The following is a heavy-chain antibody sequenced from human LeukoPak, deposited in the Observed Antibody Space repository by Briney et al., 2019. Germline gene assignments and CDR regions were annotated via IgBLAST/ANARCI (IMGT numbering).Heavy chain of an antibody. CDR1: GYTLTELS. CDR2: FDPEDGET. Sequence: ASVKVSCKVSGYTLTELSMHWVRQAPGKGLEWMGGFDPEDGETIYAQKFQGRVTMTEDTSTDTAYMEPSSLRSEDTAVYYCATVSYDSSGYYYLGYWGQGTLVTVSS. J-gene: IGHJ4*02. V-gene: IGHV1-24*01. CDR3: ATVSYDSSGYYYLGY. D-gene: IGHD3-22*01.